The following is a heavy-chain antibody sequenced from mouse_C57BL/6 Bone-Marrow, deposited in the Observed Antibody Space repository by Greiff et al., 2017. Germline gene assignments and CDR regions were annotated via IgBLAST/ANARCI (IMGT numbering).Heavy chain of an antibody. CDR3: ARGNYYGSSYGY. V-gene: IGHV1-81*01. CDR1: GYTFTSYG. Sequence: QVQLQQSGAELVKPGASVKLSCKASGYTFTSYGISWVKQRPGQGLEWIGEIYPSSGNTYYNEKFKGKDTLTADKSSSTAYMELRSLTSEDSAVYYCARGNYYGSSYGYWGQGTTLTVSS. J-gene: IGHJ2*01. CDR2: IYPSSGNT. D-gene: IGHD1-1*01.